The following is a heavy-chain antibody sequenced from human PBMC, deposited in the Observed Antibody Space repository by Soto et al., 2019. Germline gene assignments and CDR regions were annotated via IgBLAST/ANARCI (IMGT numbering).Heavy chain of an antibody. CDR3: ARDRPYCSGGSCYRALIDY. V-gene: IGHV3-48*03. CDR2: ISSSGSTI. Sequence: VQLVESGGGLVQPGGSLRLSCAASGFTFSSYEMNWVRQAPGKGLEWVSYISSSGSTIYYADSVKGRFTISRDNAKNSLYLQMNSLRAEDTAVYYCARDRPYCSGGSCYRALIDYWGQGTLVTVSS. J-gene: IGHJ4*02. D-gene: IGHD2-15*01. CDR1: GFTFSSYE.